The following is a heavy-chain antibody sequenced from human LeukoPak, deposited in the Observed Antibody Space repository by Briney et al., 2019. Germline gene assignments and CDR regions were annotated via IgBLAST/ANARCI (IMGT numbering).Heavy chain of an antibody. CDR3: ARVGIAVAGQYFDY. D-gene: IGHD6-19*01. V-gene: IGHV1-69*06. Sequence: ASVKVSCKAPGGTFSSYAISWVRQAPGQGLEWMGGIIPIFGTANYAQKFQGRVTITADKSTCTAYMELSSLRSEDTAVYYCARVGIAVAGQYFDYWGQGTLVTVSS. CDR1: GGTFSSYA. J-gene: IGHJ4*02. CDR2: IIPIFGTA.